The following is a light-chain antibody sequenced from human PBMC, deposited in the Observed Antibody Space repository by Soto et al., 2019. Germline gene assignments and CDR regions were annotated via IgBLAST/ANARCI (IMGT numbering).Light chain of an antibody. J-gene: IGLJ1*01. CDR2: VVS. CDR3: SSYRSGGTFV. CDR1: SSDVGGYNY. V-gene: IGLV2-14*01. Sequence: QSALAQPTSVSGSPGQSIAISCTGTSSDVGGYNYVSWHQQHPGKAPKVLISVVSNRSSGVSNRFSGSKSGNTASLTISGLQAEDEADYYCSSYRSGGTFVFGSGTKLTVL.